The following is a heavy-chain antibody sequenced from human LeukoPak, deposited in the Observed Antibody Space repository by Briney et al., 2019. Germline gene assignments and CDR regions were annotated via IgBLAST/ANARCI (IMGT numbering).Heavy chain of an antibody. J-gene: IGHJ3*01. Sequence: GESLKISCKASGSTFTSYWIGWVRQMPGKGLEWMGIIYPDDSETKYSPSFQGQVTISADKSVTTAYLQWSSLKASDTAMYYCAKRDCSKTTCYSIGDAFDVWGQGTMVTVSS. CDR1: GSTFTSYW. CDR3: AKRDCSKTTCYSIGDAFDV. D-gene: IGHD2-2*01. CDR2: IYPDDSET. V-gene: IGHV5-51*01.